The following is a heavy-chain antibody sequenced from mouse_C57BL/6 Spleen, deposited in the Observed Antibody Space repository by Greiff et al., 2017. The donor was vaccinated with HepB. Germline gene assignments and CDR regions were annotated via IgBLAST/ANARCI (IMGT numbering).Heavy chain of an antibody. CDR1: GYTFTDYE. D-gene: IGHD2-4*01. CDR2: IDPETGGT. Sequence: QVQLKESGAELVRPGASVTLSCKASGYTFTDYEMHWVKQTPVHGLEWIGAIDPETGGTAYNQKFKGKAILTADKSSSTAYMELRSLTSEDSAVYYCTRTGDDYDRYFDVWGTGTTVTVSS. CDR3: TRTGDDYDRYFDV. J-gene: IGHJ1*03. V-gene: IGHV1-15*01.